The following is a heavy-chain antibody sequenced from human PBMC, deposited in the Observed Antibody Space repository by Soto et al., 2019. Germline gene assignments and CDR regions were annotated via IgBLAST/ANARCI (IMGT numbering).Heavy chain of an antibody. J-gene: IGHJ6*02. V-gene: IGHV3-30-3*01. CDR1: GFTFSSYA. D-gene: IGHD1-26*01. CDR2: ISYDGSNK. CDR3: AREGSYSNYGMDV. Sequence: SLRLSCAASGFTFSSYAMHWVRQAPGKGLEWVAVISYDGSNKYYADSVKGRFTISRDNSKNTLYLQMNSLRAEDTAVYYCAREGSYSNYGMDVWGQGTTVTVSS.